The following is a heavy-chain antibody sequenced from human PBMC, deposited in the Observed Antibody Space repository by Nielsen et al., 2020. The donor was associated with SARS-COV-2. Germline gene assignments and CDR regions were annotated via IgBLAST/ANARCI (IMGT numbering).Heavy chain of an antibody. V-gene: IGHV1-18*01. CDR3: AREGDSNSWSAWFDT. CDR1: GYTFTSNG. Sequence: ASVKVSCKASGYTFTSNGISWVRQAPGQGLEWMGRINPKNGATNYAQKFQGRVTVTRDTSSSTVYMDLSRLGFDDTAAYYCAREGDSNSWSAWFDTWGQGMLVTVSS. D-gene: IGHD3-22*01. J-gene: IGHJ5*02. CDR2: INPKNGAT.